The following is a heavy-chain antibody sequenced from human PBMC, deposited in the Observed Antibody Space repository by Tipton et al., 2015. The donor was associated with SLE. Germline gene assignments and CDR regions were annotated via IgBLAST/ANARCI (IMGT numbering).Heavy chain of an antibody. V-gene: IGHV4-34*09. CDR1: GGSFNDYY. CDR3: ARTEGSQYASWYFDR. J-gene: IGHJ4*02. D-gene: IGHD6-13*01. Sequence: TLSLTCTVYGGSFNDYYWSWIRQPPGKGLEWIGEVTQSGATNYNPSLKSRVTMSIDTSRNQFSLNLNSVIPADTAMHYCARTEGSQYASWYFDRWGRGTLVSVSS. CDR2: VTQSGAT.